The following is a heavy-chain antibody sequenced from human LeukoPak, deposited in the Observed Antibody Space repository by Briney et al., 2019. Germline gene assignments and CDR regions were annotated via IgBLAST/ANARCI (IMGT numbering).Heavy chain of an antibody. Sequence: GASVKVSCKASGGTFSSYAISWVRQAPGQGLEWMGGVIPIFGTANYAQKFQGRVTITADKSTSTAYMELSSLRSEDTAVYYCATEDYYGSGRLSYYGMDVWGKGTTVTVSS. V-gene: IGHV1-69*06. J-gene: IGHJ6*04. D-gene: IGHD3-10*01. CDR1: GGTFSSYA. CDR3: ATEDYYGSGRLSYYGMDV. CDR2: VIPIFGTA.